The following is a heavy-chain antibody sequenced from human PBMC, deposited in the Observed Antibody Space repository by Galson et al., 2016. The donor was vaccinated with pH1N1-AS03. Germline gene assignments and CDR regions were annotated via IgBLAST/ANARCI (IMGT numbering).Heavy chain of an antibody. CDR3: ARVSAGLTGSYYAMDV. J-gene: IGHJ6*02. Sequence: SVKVSCKASGYTFTSYYINWVRQAPGQGREWMGIINPSDGNTNYAQKFQGRVTMTRDTSTSTAYMELSSLISDDTAVYYCARVSAGLTGSYYAMDVWGQRTTVTVSS. CDR2: INPSDGNT. CDR1: GYTFTSYY. D-gene: IGHD4/OR15-4a*01. V-gene: IGHV1-46*01.